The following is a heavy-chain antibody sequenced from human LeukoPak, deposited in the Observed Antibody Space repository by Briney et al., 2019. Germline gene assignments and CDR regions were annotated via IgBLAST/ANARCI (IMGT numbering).Heavy chain of an antibody. CDR1: GFTFSSYW. V-gene: IGHV3-21*01. CDR2: ISSSSSYI. Sequence: GGSLRLSCAASGFTFSSYWMTWVRQAPGKGLEWVSSISSSSSYIYYADSVKGRFTISRDNAKNSLYLQMNSLRAEDTAVYYCARSWTGYNAFDIWGQETMVTVSS. D-gene: IGHD1-1*01. CDR3: ARSWTGYNAFDI. J-gene: IGHJ3*02.